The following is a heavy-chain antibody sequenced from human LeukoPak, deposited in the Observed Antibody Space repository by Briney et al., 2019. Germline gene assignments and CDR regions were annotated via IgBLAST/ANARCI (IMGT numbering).Heavy chain of an antibody. CDR2: MNPNSGNT. J-gene: IGHJ6*03. V-gene: IGHV1-8*03. Sequence: ASVKVSCKASGYTFTSYDINWVRQATGQGLEWMGWMNPNSGNTGYAQKFQGRVTITRNTSISTAYMELSSLRSEDTAVYYCARGPPSNYYYYMDVWGKGNTVTVSS. CDR1: GYTFTSYD. CDR3: ARGPPSNYYYYMDV. D-gene: IGHD2-2*01.